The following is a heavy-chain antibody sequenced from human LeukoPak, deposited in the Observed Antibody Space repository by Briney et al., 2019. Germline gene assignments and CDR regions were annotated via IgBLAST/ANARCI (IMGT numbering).Heavy chain of an antibody. CDR1: GFTVSSNY. V-gene: IGHV3-23*01. CDR2: ISGSGGST. J-gene: IGHJ4*02. CDR3: AKPLPFQQNMVRGFVLDY. Sequence: QPGGSLRLSCAASGFTVSSNYMSWVRQAPGKGLEWVSAISGSGGSTYYADSVKGRFTISRDNSKNTLYLQMNSLRAEDTAVYYCAKPLPFQQNMVRGFVLDYWGQGTLVTVSS. D-gene: IGHD3-10*01.